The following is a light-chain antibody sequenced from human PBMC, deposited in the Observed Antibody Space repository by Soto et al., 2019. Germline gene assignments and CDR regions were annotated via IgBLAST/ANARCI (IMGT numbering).Light chain of an antibody. CDR2: DAS. CDR1: QAITNK. J-gene: IGKJ1*01. V-gene: IGKV1-16*02. Sequence: DIQMTQSPPSLSAFVGDRVTIICRASQAITNKLAWVQQKPGKAPKSLIYDASTLQSGVPSKFSGSGSGTEFTLTISSLQSEDFATYYCHQYSSYPQAFGQGTKLEIK. CDR3: HQYSSYPQA.